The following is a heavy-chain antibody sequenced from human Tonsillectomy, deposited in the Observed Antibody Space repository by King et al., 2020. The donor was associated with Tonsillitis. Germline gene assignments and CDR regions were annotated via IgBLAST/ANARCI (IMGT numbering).Heavy chain of an antibody. V-gene: IGHV3-23*04. J-gene: IGHJ4*02. CDR1: GFTFSSYA. CDR2: ISGSGGST. Sequence: VQLVQSGGGLVQPGGSLRLSCAASGFTFSSYAMSWVRQAPGKGLEWVSAISGSGGSTYYADSVKGRVTISRDKSKNTLYLQMNSLRAEDTAVYYCAKDIVEDVVPAASFDNWGQGTLVSVSS. D-gene: IGHD2-2*01. CDR3: AKDIVEDVVPAASFDN.